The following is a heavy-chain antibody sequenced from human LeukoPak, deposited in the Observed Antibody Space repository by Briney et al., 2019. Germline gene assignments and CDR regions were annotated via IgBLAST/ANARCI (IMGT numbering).Heavy chain of an antibody. D-gene: IGHD1-1*01. CDR2: INHSGST. J-gene: IGHJ5*02. CDR3: AKCTTAANGPPWFDP. V-gene: IGHV4-34*01. Sequence: SETLSLTCAVYGGSFSGYYWSWIRQPPGKGLEWIGEINHSGSTNYNPSLKSRVTISVDTSKNQFSLKLSSVTAADTAVYYCAKCTTAANGPPWFDPWGQGTLVTVSS. CDR1: GGSFSGYY.